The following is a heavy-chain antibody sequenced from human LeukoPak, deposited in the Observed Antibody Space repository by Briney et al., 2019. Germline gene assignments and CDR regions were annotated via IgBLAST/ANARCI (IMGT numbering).Heavy chain of an antibody. Sequence: SVKVSCKASGGTFSSYGISWVRQAPGQGLEWMGGIIPIFGTANYAQKFQGRVTTTADESTSTAYMELSSLRSEDTAVYYCARDNYDSSGYGGGYWGQGTLVTVSS. CDR3: ARDNYDSSGYGGGY. D-gene: IGHD3-22*01. CDR1: GGTFSSYG. J-gene: IGHJ4*02. V-gene: IGHV1-69*13. CDR2: IIPIFGTA.